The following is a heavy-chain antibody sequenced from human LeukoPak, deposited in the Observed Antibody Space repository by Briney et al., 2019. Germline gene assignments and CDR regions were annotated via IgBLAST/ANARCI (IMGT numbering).Heavy chain of an antibody. Sequence: GGSLRLSCAASGFTFSGSAMHWVRQASGKGLEWVGRIRSKANSYATAYAASVKGRFTISRDDSKSTAYLQINSLKTEDTAVYYCTSLQPSADIWGQGTMVTVSS. J-gene: IGHJ3*02. V-gene: IGHV3-73*01. CDR1: GFTFSGSA. D-gene: IGHD1-26*01. CDR2: IRSKANSYAT. CDR3: TSLQPSADI.